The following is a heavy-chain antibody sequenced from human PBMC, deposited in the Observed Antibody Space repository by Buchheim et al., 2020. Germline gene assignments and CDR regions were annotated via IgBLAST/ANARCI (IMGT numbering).Heavy chain of an antibody. Sequence: QVQLVQSGAEVKKPGASVKVSCKASGYTFTTYYMHWVRQAPGQGLEWMVIINPSDGSTSYAQMFQGRVTMTRDTPTTTVYMELSSLRSEDTAVYYCARKLGGNNGMDVWGQGTT. CDR1: GYTFTTYY. J-gene: IGHJ6*02. V-gene: IGHV1-46*01. CDR3: ARKLGGNNGMDV. D-gene: IGHD3-16*01. CDR2: INPSDGST.